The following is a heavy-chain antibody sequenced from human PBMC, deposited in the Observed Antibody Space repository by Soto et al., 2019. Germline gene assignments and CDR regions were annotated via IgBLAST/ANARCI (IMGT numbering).Heavy chain of an antibody. D-gene: IGHD3-3*01. J-gene: IGHJ6*03. CDR2: INHSGST. CDR1: GGSFSGYY. Sequence: QVQLQQWGAGLLKPSETLSLTCAVYGGSFSGYYWSWIRQPPGKGLEWIGEINHSGSTNYNPSLKSRVTISVDTSKNQFSLKLSSVTAADTAVYYCARRARFFGGYYYYIDLWGKGTTVTVSS. V-gene: IGHV4-34*01. CDR3: ARRARFFGGYYYYIDL.